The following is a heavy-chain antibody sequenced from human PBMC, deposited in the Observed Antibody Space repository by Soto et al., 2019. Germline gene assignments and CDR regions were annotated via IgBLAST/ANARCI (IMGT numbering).Heavy chain of an antibody. CDR2: ISGSGGST. J-gene: IGHJ6*02. CDR1: GFTCSSYA. Sequence: GGSLRLSCAASGFTCSSYAMRWVRQAPGKGLECVSAISGSGGSTYYADSVEGRFTISRDNSKNTLYLQMNSLRAEDTAVYYWEKLELPYYYYYGMDVWGHGTTVTV. D-gene: IGHD1-7*01. CDR3: EKLELPYYYYYGMDV. V-gene: IGHV3-23*01.